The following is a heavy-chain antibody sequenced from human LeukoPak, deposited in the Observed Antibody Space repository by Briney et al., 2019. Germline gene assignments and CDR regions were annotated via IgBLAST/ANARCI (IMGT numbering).Heavy chain of an antibody. Sequence: ASVKVSCKASGYTFIGYYIHWVRQAPGQGLEWMGRINPNSGGTNYAREFQGRVTMTRDTSISTAYMELNSLISDDTAVYYCARDSSGGYYYMDVWGKGTTVTVSS. CDR1: GYTFIGYY. J-gene: IGHJ6*03. CDR2: INPNSGGT. D-gene: IGHD2-15*01. CDR3: ARDSSGGYYYMDV. V-gene: IGHV1-2*06.